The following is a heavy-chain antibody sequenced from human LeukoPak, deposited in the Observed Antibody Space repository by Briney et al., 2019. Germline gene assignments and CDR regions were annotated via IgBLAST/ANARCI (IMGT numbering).Heavy chain of an antibody. CDR2: IDPNSGGT. CDR3: ARAYYGILTGYENLDY. Sequence: ASVKVSCKAAGYTWTGYYMHWVRHAPGQGLELMGLIDPNSGGTNYPQKFQGRVNMTRERSISTAYMALSRLRSDDTAVYYCARAYYGILTGYENLDYWGQGTLVTVSS. CDR1: GYTWTGYY. V-gene: IGHV1-2*02. J-gene: IGHJ4*02. D-gene: IGHD3-9*01.